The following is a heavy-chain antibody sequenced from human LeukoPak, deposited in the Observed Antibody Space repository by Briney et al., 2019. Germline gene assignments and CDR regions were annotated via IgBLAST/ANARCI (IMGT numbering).Heavy chain of an antibody. D-gene: IGHD3-22*01. CDR1: GFIVSDNY. CDR3: AKETIRWKDSRKTYYYYYGMDV. V-gene: IGHV3-53*01. Sequence: GGSLRLSCAASGFIVSDNYMSWVRQAPGKGLEWVSVIYSGGGTHYADSVKGRFTISRDNSRNTLYLQMNSLRAEDTAVYYCAKETIRWKDSRKTYYYYYGMDVWGQGTTVTVSS. CDR2: IYSGGGT. J-gene: IGHJ6*02.